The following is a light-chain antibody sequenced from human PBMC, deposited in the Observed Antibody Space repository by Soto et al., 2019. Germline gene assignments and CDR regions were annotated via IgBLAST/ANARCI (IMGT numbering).Light chain of an antibody. CDR2: GAS. J-gene: IGKJ3*01. CDR3: HQYSDWPPFT. Sequence: EIVMTQSPATLSVSPGERVTLSCRASQSISTKLSWYQQQPGQAPRLLIYGASTRATGILARFSGSGSGTEFTLTINSMQTEDFAVYLYHQYSDWPPFTFGHGTKVDVK. CDR1: QSISTK. V-gene: IGKV3-15*01.